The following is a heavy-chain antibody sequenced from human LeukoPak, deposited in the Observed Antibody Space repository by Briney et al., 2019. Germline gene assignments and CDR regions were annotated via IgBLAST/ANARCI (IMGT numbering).Heavy chain of an antibody. Sequence: SVKVSCKASGGTISSYAISWVRQAPGQGLEWMGRIIPIFGTANYAQKFQGRVTITTDESTSTAYMELSSLRSEDTAVYYCARGWYLDTAMARGYWGQGTLVTVSS. CDR1: GGTISSYA. V-gene: IGHV1-69*05. CDR3: ARGWYLDTAMARGY. D-gene: IGHD5-18*01. CDR2: IIPIFGTA. J-gene: IGHJ4*02.